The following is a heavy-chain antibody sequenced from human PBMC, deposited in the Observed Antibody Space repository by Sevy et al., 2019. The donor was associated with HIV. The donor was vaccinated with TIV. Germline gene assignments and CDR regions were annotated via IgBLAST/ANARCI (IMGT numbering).Heavy chain of an antibody. V-gene: IGHV3-23*01. CDR3: ASAPQGGSDVITPPDY. J-gene: IGHJ4*02. CDR1: GFTFTEFV. D-gene: IGHD3-10*01. Sequence: GGSLRLSCAASGFTFTEFVMSWVRQAPGKGLEWVSTINSGGGSTYYADSVKGRFTISRDNSQNTLDLQMNSLRAEDTALYYCASAPQGGSDVITPPDYWGQGTLVTVSS. CDR2: INSGGGST.